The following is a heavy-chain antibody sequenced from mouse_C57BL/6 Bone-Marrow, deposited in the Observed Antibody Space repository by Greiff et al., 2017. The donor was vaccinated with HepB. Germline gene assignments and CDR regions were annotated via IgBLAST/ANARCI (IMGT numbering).Heavy chain of an antibody. D-gene: IGHD1-1*01. J-gene: IGHJ4*01. CDR3: ANGSRVYAMDY. V-gene: IGHV6-6*01. Sequence: EVKVEESGGGLVQPGGSMKLSCAASGFTFSDAWMDWVRQSPEKGLEWVAEIRNKANNHATYYAESVKGRFTISRDDSKSSVYLQMNSLRAEDTDIYYCANGSRVYAMDYWGQGTSVTVSS. CDR2: IRNKANNHAT. CDR1: GFTFSDAW.